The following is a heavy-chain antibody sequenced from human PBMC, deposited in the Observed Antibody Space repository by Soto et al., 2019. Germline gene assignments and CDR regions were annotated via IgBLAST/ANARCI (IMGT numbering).Heavy chain of an antibody. CDR2: IYYSGST. V-gene: IGHV4-39*01. CDR1: GGSISSGTYY. D-gene: IGHD3-22*01. Sequence: QLQLQESGPGLVKPSETLSLTCTVSGGSISSGTYYWGWIRQPPGKGLEWIGSIYYSGSTYYNPSLKSRVTISVDTSKNQFSLKLRSVTAADTAVYYCARVPYYYDSSSHPPTLGIDVWGQGTTVTVSS. J-gene: IGHJ6*02. CDR3: ARVPYYYDSSSHPPTLGIDV.